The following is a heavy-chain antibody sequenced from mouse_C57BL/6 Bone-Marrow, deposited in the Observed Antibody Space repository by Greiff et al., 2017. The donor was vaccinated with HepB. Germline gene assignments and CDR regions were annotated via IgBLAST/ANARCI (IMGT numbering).Heavy chain of an antibody. J-gene: IGHJ4*01. CDR2: IDPSDSYT. CDR1: GYTFTSYW. D-gene: IGHD2-1*01. CDR3: ARLRGNYPYYYAMDY. V-gene: IGHV1-69*01. Sequence: QVQLQQPGAELVMPGASVKLSCKASGYTFTSYWMHWVKQRPGQGLEWIGEIDPSDSYTNYNQKFKGKSTWTVDKSSSTAYMQLSSLTSEDSAVYYCARLRGNYPYYYAMDYWGQGTSVTVSS.